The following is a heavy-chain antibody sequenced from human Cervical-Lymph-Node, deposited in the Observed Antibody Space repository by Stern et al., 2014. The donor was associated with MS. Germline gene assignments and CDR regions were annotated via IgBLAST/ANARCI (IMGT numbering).Heavy chain of an antibody. CDR1: GGSISSDDYY. J-gene: IGHJ6*02. V-gene: IGHV4-30-4*01. Sequence: QVQLQESGPGLVKSSQTLSLTCTVSGGSISSDDYYWSWIRQSPGKGLEWIGYIFYSGITYYNPSLKIRFTISVDTSKSHFSLKLSSVTAADTAVYYCARDRPIFGVVNPSYYYGMDVWGQGTTVTVSS. D-gene: IGHD3-3*01. CDR2: IFYSGIT. CDR3: ARDRPIFGVVNPSYYYGMDV.